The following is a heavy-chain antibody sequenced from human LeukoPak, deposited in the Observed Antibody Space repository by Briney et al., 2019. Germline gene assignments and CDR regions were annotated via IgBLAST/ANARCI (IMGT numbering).Heavy chain of an antibody. CDR2: FYPEDGET. CDR3: ATAYCSSTSCYTGLDY. CDR1: GYTLTELS. Sequence: ASVKVSCKVSGYTLTELSMHWVRQAPGKGLEWMGGFYPEDGETIYAQKFQGRVTMTEDTSTDTAYMELSSLRSEDTAVYYCATAYCSSTSCYTGLDYWGQGTLVTVSS. J-gene: IGHJ4*02. D-gene: IGHD2-2*02. V-gene: IGHV1-24*01.